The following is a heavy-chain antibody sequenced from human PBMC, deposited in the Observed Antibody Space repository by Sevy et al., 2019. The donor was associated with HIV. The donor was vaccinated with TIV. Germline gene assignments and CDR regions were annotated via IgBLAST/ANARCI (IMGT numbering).Heavy chain of an antibody. CDR3: ATDHELTTLWVNNWFES. Sequence: GGSLRLSCAASGFTFSSYGMHWVRQAPGKGLEWVAVITYDGSNQYYTDSVKGRFTISRDDSKTTLYLQMNSLRAEDTAGYYCATDHELTTLWVNNWFESWGQGTLVTVSS. CDR2: ITYDGSNQ. D-gene: IGHD4-17*01. J-gene: IGHJ5*01. V-gene: IGHV3-30*03. CDR1: GFTFSSYG.